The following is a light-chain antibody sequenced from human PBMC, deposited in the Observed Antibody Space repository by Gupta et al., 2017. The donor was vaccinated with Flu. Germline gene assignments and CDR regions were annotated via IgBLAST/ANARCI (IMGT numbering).Light chain of an antibody. J-gene: IGLJ3*02. CDR1: SSNIGSNT. CDR2: SNS. V-gene: IGLV1-44*01. Sequence: QSVLTQPPSASGPPGQRVTISCSGSSSNIGSNTVYWYRQLPGTAPKLLIYSNSQRPSGVPDRVSGSKSGTSASLAISGLQSEDEADYYCAAWDDSLDGWVFGGGTKLTVL. CDR3: AAWDDSLDGWV.